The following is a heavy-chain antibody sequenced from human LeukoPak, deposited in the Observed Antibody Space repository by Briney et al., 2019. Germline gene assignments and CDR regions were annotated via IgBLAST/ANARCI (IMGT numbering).Heavy chain of an antibody. CDR1: GFTFSSYG. CDR2: IYSGGST. Sequence: GRSLRLSCAASGFTFSSYGMHWVRQAPGKGLEWVSVIYSGGSTYYADSVKGRFTISRDNSKNTLYLQMNSLRAEDTAVYYCARHRDGYNPDYWGQGTLVTVSS. D-gene: IGHD5-24*01. J-gene: IGHJ4*02. CDR3: ARHRDGYNPDY. V-gene: IGHV3-66*04.